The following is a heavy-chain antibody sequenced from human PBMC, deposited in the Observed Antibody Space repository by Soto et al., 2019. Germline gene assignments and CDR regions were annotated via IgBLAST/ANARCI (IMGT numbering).Heavy chain of an antibody. CDR1: GGSISSYY. CDR2: IYYSGST. V-gene: IGHV4-59*08. CDR3: ARLRGDYGVMSVDE. D-gene: IGHD4-17*01. J-gene: IGHJ4*02. Sequence: SETLSLTCTVSGGSISSYYWSWIRQPPGKGLEWIGYIYYSGSTNYNPSLKSRVTISVDTSKNQFSLKLSSVTAADTAVYYCARLRGDYGVMSVDEWGQGTLVTVSS.